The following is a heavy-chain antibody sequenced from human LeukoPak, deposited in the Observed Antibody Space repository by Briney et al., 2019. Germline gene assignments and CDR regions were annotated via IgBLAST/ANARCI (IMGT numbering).Heavy chain of an antibody. J-gene: IGHJ6*03. CDR1: GGSFSGYY. D-gene: IGHD6-13*01. CDR3: ARVPDSSSWYSYYYYYYMDV. CDR2: INHSGST. Sequence: SETLSLTCAVYGGSFSGYYWGWIRQPPGKGLEWIGEINHSGSTNYNPSLKSRVTISVDTSKNQFSLKLSSVTAADTAVYYCARVPDSSSWYSYYYYYYMDVWGKGTTVTVSS. V-gene: IGHV4-34*01.